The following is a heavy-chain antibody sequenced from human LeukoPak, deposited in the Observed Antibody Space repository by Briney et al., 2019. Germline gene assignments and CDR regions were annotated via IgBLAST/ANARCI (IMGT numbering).Heavy chain of an antibody. D-gene: IGHD2-2*01. V-gene: IGHV3-23*01. CDR1: GLTFTSYP. Sequence: GGSLRLSCAASGLTFTSYPIRWFRQAPGKGLEWVSSISGSGGSTYYADSVKGRFNISRDNSNNTLYLQMNSLRAEDTAVYYCAKGRAAAYYFDYWGQGTLVTVSS. CDR3: AKGRAAAYYFDY. CDR2: ISGSGGST. J-gene: IGHJ4*02.